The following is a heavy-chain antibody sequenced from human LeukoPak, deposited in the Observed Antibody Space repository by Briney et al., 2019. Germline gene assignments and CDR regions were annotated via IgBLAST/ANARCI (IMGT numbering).Heavy chain of an antibody. D-gene: IGHD1-26*01. Sequence: PGGSLILSCAASGFTVSSNYMSWVRQAPGKGLEWVSVIYSGGSTYYADSVKGRFTISRDNSKNTLYLQMNSLRAEDTAVYYCAKDLNSGSPYYFDCWGLGTLVTVSS. CDR3: AKDLNSGSPYYFDC. J-gene: IGHJ4*02. V-gene: IGHV3-66*01. CDR1: GFTVSSNY. CDR2: IYSGGST.